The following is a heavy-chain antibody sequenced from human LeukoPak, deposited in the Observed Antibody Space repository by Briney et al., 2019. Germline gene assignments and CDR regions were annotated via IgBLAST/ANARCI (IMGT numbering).Heavy chain of an antibody. CDR2: IYWNDHK. J-gene: IGHJ4*02. D-gene: IGHD3-22*01. Sequence: SGPTLVKPTQTLTLTCTFSGFSLTTSGVGVGWIRQPPGKALEWLALIYWNDHKPYSPALRSRLTVTKDTSKNQVVLTMTNMDPVDTATYYCAHSYDTGGNYYSRFDYWGQGTLVTVSS. CDR3: AHSYDTGGNYYSRFDY. V-gene: IGHV2-5*01. CDR1: GFSLTTSGVG.